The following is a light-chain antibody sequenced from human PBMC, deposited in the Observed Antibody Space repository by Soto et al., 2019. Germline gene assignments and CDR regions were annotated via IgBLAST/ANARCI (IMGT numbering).Light chain of an antibody. CDR1: QDIGKY. CDR2: DAS. V-gene: IGKV1-33*01. J-gene: IGKJ4*01. Sequence: DIQMTQSPSPLSASVGDRVTITCQATQDIGKYLNWYQQKPGKAPKLLIYDASNLETGVPSRFSGSGYGTDFTFTISSLQPEDFATYYCQQYDSVPSLTFGGGTTVEIK. CDR3: QQYDSVPSLT.